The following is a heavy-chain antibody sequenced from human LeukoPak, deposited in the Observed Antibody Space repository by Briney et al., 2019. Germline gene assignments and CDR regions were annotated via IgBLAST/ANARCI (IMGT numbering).Heavy chain of an antibody. V-gene: IGHV3-33*01. J-gene: IGHJ4*02. CDR2: IWYDGSNK. D-gene: IGHD6-13*01. CDR3: ARDLPRWGGAADGIGPDY. Sequence: GGSLRLSCAASGFTFSSYGMHWVRQAPGKGLEWVAVIWYDGSNKYYADSVKGRFTISRDNSKNTLYLQMNSLRAEDTAVYYCARDLPRWGGAADGIGPDYWGQGTLVTVSS. CDR1: GFTFSSYG.